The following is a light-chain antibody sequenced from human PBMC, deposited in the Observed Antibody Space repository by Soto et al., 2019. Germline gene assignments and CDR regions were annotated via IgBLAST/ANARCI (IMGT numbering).Light chain of an antibody. CDR3: QQYTT. J-gene: IGKJ1*01. V-gene: IGKV1-5*03. CDR1: EIISSW. Sequence: IQLTQSPSTLSASVGDRVTITCRASEIISSWLAWYQQKPGKAPKLLIYKASTLESGVPSRFSGSGSGTEFTLTISSLQPDDCATYYCQQYTTFGQGTKVDIK. CDR2: KAS.